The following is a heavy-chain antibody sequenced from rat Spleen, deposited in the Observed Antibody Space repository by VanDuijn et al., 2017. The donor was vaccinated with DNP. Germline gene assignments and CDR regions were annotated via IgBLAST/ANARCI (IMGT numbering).Heavy chain of an antibody. D-gene: IGHD1-6*01. J-gene: IGHJ2*01. V-gene: IGHV5S23*01. CDR1: GFTFSFYG. CDR2: ISASGGST. CDR3: ARRGYYGTFFDY. Sequence: EVQLVESGGGLVQPGRSLKLSCAASGFTFSFYGMAWVRQAPKKGLEWVASISASGGSTSYRDSVKGRFTISRDNAKSTLYLQMDSLRSEDTATYYCARRGYYGTFFDYWGQGVMVTVSS.